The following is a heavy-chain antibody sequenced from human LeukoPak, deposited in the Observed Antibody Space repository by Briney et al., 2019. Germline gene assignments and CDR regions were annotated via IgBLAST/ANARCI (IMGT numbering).Heavy chain of an antibody. CDR2: IRSKAYGGTT. V-gene: IGHV3-49*04. CDR1: GFIFSSAW. Sequence: GGSLRLSCEASGFIFSSAWMSWVRQAPGKGLEWVGFIRSKAYGGTTEYAASVKGRFTISRDDSKSIAYLQMNSLKTEDTAVYYCTRATVTTPDAFDIWGQGTMVTVSS. D-gene: IGHD4-17*01. J-gene: IGHJ3*02. CDR3: TRATVTTPDAFDI.